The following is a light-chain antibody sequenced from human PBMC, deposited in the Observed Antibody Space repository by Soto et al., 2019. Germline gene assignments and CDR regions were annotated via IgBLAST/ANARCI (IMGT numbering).Light chain of an antibody. V-gene: IGKV3-15*01. J-gene: IGKJ2*01. Sequence: EIVMTQSPATLSVSPGERATLSCRASQSVSSNLAWYQQKPGQAPRLLIYGASTRATGFSARFSGSGSGTDFTLTLSSLQSEDSAVYYCQQYNYWPPYTFGQGTKLEIK. CDR3: QQYNYWPPYT. CDR2: GAS. CDR1: QSVSSN.